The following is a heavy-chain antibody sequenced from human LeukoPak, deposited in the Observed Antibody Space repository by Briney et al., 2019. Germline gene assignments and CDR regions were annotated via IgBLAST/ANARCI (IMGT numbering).Heavy chain of an antibody. CDR1: GFTFSSYG. Sequence: GGSLRLSCAASGFTFSSYGMHWVRQAPGKGLEWVAVISYDGSKKYYADSVKGRFTISRDNSKNTLNLQMNSLRAEDTAVYYCARESGIAAALDLWGQGTLVTVSS. CDR2: ISYDGSKK. V-gene: IGHV3-30*03. J-gene: IGHJ5*02. CDR3: ARESGIAAALDL. D-gene: IGHD6-13*01.